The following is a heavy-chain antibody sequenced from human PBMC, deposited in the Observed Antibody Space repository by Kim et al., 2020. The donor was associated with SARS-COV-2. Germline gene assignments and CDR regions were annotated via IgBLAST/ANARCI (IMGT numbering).Heavy chain of an antibody. D-gene: IGHD3-10*01. CDR3: ARAGTAFGELFSVPFDY. Sequence: GGSLRLSCAASGFTFSSYSMNWVRQAPGKGLEWVSSISSSSSYIYYADSVKGRFTISRDNAKNSLYLQMNSLRAEDTAVYYCARAGTAFGELFSVPFDYWGQGTLVTVSS. CDR1: GFTFSSYS. CDR2: ISSSSSYI. V-gene: IGHV3-21*01. J-gene: IGHJ4*02.